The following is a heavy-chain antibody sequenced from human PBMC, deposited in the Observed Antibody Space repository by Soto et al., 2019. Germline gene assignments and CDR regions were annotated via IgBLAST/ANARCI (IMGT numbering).Heavy chain of an antibody. CDR1: GFNFSRSS. V-gene: IGHV3-21*01. Sequence: GGSLRLSFAASGFNFSRSSMNWVRQAPGKGLEWVASISTSSNLIYYEDSVKGRFTVSRDNTKNSMYLQMISLRAEDTAIYYCAIGMKPAVFYGMDAWGQATTVTVHS. CDR2: ISTSSNLI. CDR3: AIGMKPAVFYGMDA. J-gene: IGHJ6*01. D-gene: IGHD2-2*01.